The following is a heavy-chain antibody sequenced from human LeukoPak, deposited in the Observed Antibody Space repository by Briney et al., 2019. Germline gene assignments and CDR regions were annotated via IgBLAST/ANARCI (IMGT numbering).Heavy chain of an antibody. D-gene: IGHD3-10*01. V-gene: IGHV1-8*01. CDR3: ARVGGPYFYGSGSYAL. J-gene: IGHJ4*02. CDR1: GYTFSDYD. CDR2: MNPHSGNP. Sequence: ASVKVFCKASGYTFSDYDITWVRQATGQGLEWMGWMNPHSGNPVYAQKFQGRVTMTRNTSISTVYMELSSLRSEDTAVYYCARVGGPYFYGSGSYALWGQGTGVTVSS.